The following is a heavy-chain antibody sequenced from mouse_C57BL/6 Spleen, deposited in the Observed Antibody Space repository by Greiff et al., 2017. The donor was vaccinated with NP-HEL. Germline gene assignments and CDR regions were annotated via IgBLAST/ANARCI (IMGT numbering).Heavy chain of an antibody. J-gene: IGHJ4*01. CDR2: ISYDGSN. D-gene: IGHD1-1*01. CDR3: AREWITTVEGAMDY. Sequence: VQLKESGPGLVKPSQSLSLTCSVTGYSITSGYYWNWIRQFPGNKLEWMGYISYDGSNNYNPSLKNRISITRDTSKNQFFLKLNSVTTEDTATYYCAREWITTVEGAMDYWGQGTSVTVSS. CDR1: GYSITSGYY. V-gene: IGHV3-6*01.